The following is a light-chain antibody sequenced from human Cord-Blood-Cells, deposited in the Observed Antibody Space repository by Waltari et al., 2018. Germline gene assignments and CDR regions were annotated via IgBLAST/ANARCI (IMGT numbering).Light chain of an antibody. J-gene: IGKJ4*01. V-gene: IGKV4-1*01. CDR1: QSVLYSSNNNNY. CDR3: QQYYSTPLT. Sequence: DIVMTQSPDSLAVSLGERATLNCQSSQSVLYSSNNNNYLAWYQHKPGQPPKLLIYCASTRESGVPDRFSGSGSGTDFTLTISSLQAEDVAVYYCQQYYSTPLTFGGGTKVEIK. CDR2: CAS.